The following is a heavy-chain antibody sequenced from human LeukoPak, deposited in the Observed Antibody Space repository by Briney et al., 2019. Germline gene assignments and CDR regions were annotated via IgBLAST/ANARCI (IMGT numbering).Heavy chain of an antibody. CDR1: GYTFTAYY. V-gene: IGHV1-2*06. CDR3: ARGIAPAGDNVFDI. Sequence: GASVKVSCKASGYTFTAYYMHWVRQAPGQGLEWMGRIKPNSGGTIYPQKFQGRVTVTRDTSISAAHMELSGLTCDDTAVYYCARGIAPAGDNVFDIWGQGTMVTVSS. J-gene: IGHJ3*02. D-gene: IGHD6-13*01. CDR2: IKPNSGGT.